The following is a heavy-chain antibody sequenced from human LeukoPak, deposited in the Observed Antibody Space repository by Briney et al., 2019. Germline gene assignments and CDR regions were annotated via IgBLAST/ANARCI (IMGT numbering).Heavy chain of an antibody. V-gene: IGHV1-3*01. J-gene: IGHJ4*02. CDR3: ARDAEALRYFDWPPGY. Sequence: GASVKLSCKASGYTFTTYAMHWVRQAPGQRLEWMGWINAGNGNTKYSQKFQGRVTITRDTSATTAYMELSSLRSEDTAVYYCARDAEALRYFDWPPGYWGQGTLVTVSS. CDR1: GYTFTTYA. D-gene: IGHD3-9*01. CDR2: INAGNGNT.